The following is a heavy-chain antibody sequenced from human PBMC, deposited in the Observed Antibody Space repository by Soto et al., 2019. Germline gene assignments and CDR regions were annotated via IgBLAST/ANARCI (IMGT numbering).Heavy chain of an antibody. CDR1: GGSFSGYY. J-gene: IGHJ5*02. D-gene: IGHD3-10*01. V-gene: IGHV4-34*01. CDR3: ARGPRMYYYGSGRWFDP. Sequence: LSLTCAVYGGSFSGYYWSWIRQPPGKGLEWIGEINHSGSTNYNPSLKSRVTISVDTSKNQFSLKLSSVTAADTAVYYCARGPRMYYYGSGRWFDPWGQGTLVTVSS. CDR2: INHSGST.